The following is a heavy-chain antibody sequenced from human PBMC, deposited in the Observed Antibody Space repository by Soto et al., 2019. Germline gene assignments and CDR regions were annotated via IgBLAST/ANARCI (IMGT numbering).Heavy chain of an antibody. CDR3: AKGRYTNRYDFDY. V-gene: IGHV3-23*01. CDR1: GFSFSSYV. Sequence: EVQLLESGGGLVQPRGSLRLSCAASGFSFSSYVMSWVRQAPGKGLEWVSAISGVGGSTSYADSVKGRFTISRDNSKSTLYLQLNSLRAEDTAVYYCAKGRYTNRYDFDYWGQGTLVTVSS. CDR2: ISGVGGST. J-gene: IGHJ4*02. D-gene: IGHD1-20*01.